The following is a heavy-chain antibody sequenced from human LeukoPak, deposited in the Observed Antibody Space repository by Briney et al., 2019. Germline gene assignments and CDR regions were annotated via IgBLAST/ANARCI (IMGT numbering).Heavy chain of an antibody. J-gene: IGHJ5*02. V-gene: IGHV4-31*03. CDR3: AGGDYYDSSGYYPSWFDP. Sequence: SETLSLTCTVSGGSISSGGYYWSWIRQHPGKGLEWIGYIYYSGSTYYNPSLKSRVTISVDTSKNQFSLKLSSVTAADTAVYYCAGGDYYDSSGYYPSWFDPWGQGTLVTVSS. CDR2: IYYSGST. CDR1: GGSISSGGYY. D-gene: IGHD3-22*01.